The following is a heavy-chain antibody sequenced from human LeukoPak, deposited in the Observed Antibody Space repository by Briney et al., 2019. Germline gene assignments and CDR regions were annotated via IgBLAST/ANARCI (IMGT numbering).Heavy chain of an antibody. CDR2: IKSKTDGGTT. D-gene: IGHD6-19*01. Sequence: PGGSLRLSCAASGFTSSNAWMSWVRQAPGKGLEWVGRIKSKTDGGTTDYTAPVKGRFTISRDDSKDTLYLQMNSLKTEDTAVYYCTTHNWSSGWYVWGQGTLVTVSS. CDR1: GFTSSNAW. V-gene: IGHV3-15*01. CDR3: TTHNWSSGWYV. J-gene: IGHJ4*02.